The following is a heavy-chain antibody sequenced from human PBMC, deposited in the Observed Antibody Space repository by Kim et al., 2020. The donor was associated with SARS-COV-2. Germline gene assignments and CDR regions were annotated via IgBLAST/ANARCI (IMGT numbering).Heavy chain of an antibody. Sequence: ASVKVSCKASGYTFTSYYMHWVRQAPGQGLEWMGIINPSGGSTSYAQKFQGRVTMTRDTSTSTVYMELSSLRSEDTAVYYCARDWPNYYDSSGTFDYWGHGTLVTVSS. CDR1: GYTFTSYY. CDR3: ARDWPNYYDSSGTFDY. D-gene: IGHD3-22*01. V-gene: IGHV1-46*01. J-gene: IGHJ4*01. CDR2: INPSGGST.